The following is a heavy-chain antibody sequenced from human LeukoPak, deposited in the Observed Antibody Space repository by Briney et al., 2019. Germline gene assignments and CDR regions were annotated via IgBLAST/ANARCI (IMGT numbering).Heavy chain of an antibody. CDR1: GYTFTRYY. Sequence: ASVKVSRKASGYTFTRYYMHWVGQAPGPGLEWKGWINPNSGDTNYAQKFQGRVTMTRDTSISTAYMELRSLRSDDTAIYFCARGMSGYTEDPFDIWGQGTVVTVSS. D-gene: IGHD5-12*01. CDR3: ARGMSGYTEDPFDI. V-gene: IGHV1-2*02. CDR2: INPNSGDT. J-gene: IGHJ3*02.